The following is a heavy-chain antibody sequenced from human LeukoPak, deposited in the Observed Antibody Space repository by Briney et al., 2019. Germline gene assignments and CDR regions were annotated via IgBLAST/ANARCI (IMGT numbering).Heavy chain of an antibody. CDR2: INSDGSST. V-gene: IGHV3-74*01. CDR1: GFTFNNYW. CDR3: ARDQRGYDSSGPNLYYYYYMDV. Sequence: GGSLRLSCAASGFTFNNYWMHWVRQAPGRGLVWVSGINSDGSSTNYADSVKGRFTISRDNAKNTLYLQMNSLRAEDTAVYYCARDQRGYDSSGPNLYYYYYMDVWGKGTTVTISS. J-gene: IGHJ6*03. D-gene: IGHD3-22*01.